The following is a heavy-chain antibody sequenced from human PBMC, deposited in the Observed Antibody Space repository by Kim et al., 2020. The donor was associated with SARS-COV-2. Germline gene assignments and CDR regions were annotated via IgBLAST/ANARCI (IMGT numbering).Heavy chain of an antibody. CDR3: ARGRKPTYWYFDL. V-gene: IGHV4-34*01. CDR1: GGSFSGYY. J-gene: IGHJ2*01. CDR2: INHSGST. Sequence: SETLSLTCAVYGGSFSGYYWSWIRQPPGKGLEWIGEINHSGSTNYNPSLKSRVTISVDTSKNQFSLKLSSVTAADTAVYYCARGRKPTYWYFDLWGRGTL.